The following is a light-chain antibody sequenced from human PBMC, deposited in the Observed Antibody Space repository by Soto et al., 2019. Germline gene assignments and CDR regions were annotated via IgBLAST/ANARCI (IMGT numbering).Light chain of an antibody. V-gene: IGKV3-20*01. Sequence: EIVLTQSPGTLSLSPGERATLSCRASQSVSSRYLAWYQQKPGQAPRLLIYGAYSRATGIPDRFSGSGSGTDFTLTISRLGPEEFAVYYCQQYGSSPPYTFGQGTKLEIK. CDR1: QSVSSRY. CDR2: GAY. CDR3: QQYGSSPPYT. J-gene: IGKJ2*01.